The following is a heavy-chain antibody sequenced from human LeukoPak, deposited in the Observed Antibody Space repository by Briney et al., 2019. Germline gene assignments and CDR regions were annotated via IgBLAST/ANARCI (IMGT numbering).Heavy chain of an antibody. CDR1: GFTFSDYY. CDR3: AKNGGRASYYYDSSGYYPLYY. D-gene: IGHD3-22*01. J-gene: IGHJ4*02. CDR2: ISYDGSNK. Sequence: PGGSLRLSCAASGFTFSDYYMSWIRQAPGKGLEWVAVISYDGSNKYYADSVKGRFTISRDNSKNTLYLQMNSLRAEDTAVYYCAKNGGRASYYYDSSGYYPLYYWGQGTLVTVSS. V-gene: IGHV3-30*18.